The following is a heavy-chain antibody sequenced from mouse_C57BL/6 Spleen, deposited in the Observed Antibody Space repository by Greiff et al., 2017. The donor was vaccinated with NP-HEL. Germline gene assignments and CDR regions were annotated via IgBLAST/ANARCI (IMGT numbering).Heavy chain of an antibody. CDR2: INPYNGGT. V-gene: IGHV1-19*01. Sequence: EVQLQQSGPVLVKPGASVKMSCKASGYTFTDYYMNWVKQSHGKSLEWIGVINPYNGGTSYNQKFKGKATLTVDKSSSTAYMELNSLTSEDSAVYYCARGELYFDYWGQGTTLTVSS. CDR1: GYTFTDYY. J-gene: IGHJ2*01. CDR3: ARGELYFDY.